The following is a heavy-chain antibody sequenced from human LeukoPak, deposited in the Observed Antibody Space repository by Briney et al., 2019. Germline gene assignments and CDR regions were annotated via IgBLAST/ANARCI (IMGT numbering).Heavy chain of an antibody. Sequence: GGSLRLSCAASGFTFSNAWMSWIRQAPGKGLEWVSYISSSSSYTNYADSVKGRFTISRDNAKNSLYLQMNSLRAEDTAVYYCARPRRYSSSWYVFDPWGQGTLVTVSS. D-gene: IGHD6-13*01. CDR2: ISSSSSYT. J-gene: IGHJ5*02. CDR3: ARPRRYSSSWYVFDP. CDR1: GFTFSNAW. V-gene: IGHV3-11*03.